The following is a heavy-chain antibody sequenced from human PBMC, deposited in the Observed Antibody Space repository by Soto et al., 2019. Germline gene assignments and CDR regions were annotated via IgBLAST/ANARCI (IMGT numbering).Heavy chain of an antibody. CDR1: GYSLTELS. Sequence: ASVKVSCKVSGYSLTELSMHWLRQAPGQGLEWMGGINTDNGNTNYAQNLQGRVTMTADTSTSTAYMELRSLRSDDTAVYYCTREGSAPYYYYGMDVWGQGTTVTVSS. CDR2: INTDNGNT. V-gene: IGHV1-18*01. J-gene: IGHJ6*02. CDR3: TREGSAPYYYYGMDV. D-gene: IGHD3-10*01.